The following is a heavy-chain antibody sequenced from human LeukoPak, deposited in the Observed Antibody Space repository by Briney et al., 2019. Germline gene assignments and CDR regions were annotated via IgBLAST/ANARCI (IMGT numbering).Heavy chain of an antibody. CDR3: ARPYGGNTGDY. J-gene: IGHJ4*02. V-gene: IGHV4-59*08. D-gene: IGHD4/OR15-4a*01. Sequence: SETLSLTCTVSGGSISSYYWSWIRQPPGKGLEWIGYIYYSGSTNYNPSLKSRVTISVDTSKNQFSLKLSSVTAADTAVYYCARPYGGNTGDYWGQGTLVTVSS. CDR2: IYYSGST. CDR1: GGSISSYY.